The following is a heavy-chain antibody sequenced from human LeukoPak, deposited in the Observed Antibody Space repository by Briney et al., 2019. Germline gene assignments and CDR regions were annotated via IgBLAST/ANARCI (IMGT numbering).Heavy chain of an antibody. D-gene: IGHD2-15*01. CDR3: ARDRLRLGYERTNWFDP. V-gene: IGHV1-69*06. CDR1: GGTFSSYA. Sequence: EASVKVSCKASGGTFSSYAISWVRQAPGQGLEWMGGIIPIFGTANYAQKFRGRVTITADKSTRTAYMELSSLRSDDTAVYYCARDRLRLGYERTNWFDPWGQGTLVTVSS. CDR2: IIPIFGTA. J-gene: IGHJ5*02.